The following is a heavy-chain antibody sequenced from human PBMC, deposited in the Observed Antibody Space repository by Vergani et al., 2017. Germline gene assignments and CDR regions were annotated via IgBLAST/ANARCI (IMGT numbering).Heavy chain of an antibody. D-gene: IGHD5-24*01. V-gene: IGHV3-11*01. CDR1: GFSFSDHY. CDR2: ISNSGNTI. CDR3: ARDHRDYNNYPGTFVI. Sequence: QVQLVESGGGLVKPGGSLRLSCAASGFSFSDHYMTWIRQAPGKGLEWVSYISNSGNTIEYTDSVKGRFSISRDNAKSSLFLQMDSLRAEDTAVYYCARDHRDYNNYPGTFVIWGRGSMVTVSS. J-gene: IGHJ3*02.